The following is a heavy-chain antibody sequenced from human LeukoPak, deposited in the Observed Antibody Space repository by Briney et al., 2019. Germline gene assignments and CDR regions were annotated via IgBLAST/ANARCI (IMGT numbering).Heavy chain of an antibody. D-gene: IGHD5-24*01. V-gene: IGHV3-53*01. CDR2: LYSGGST. CDR3: ARGFAPAYNFGVFDY. J-gene: IGHJ4*02. Sequence: GGSLRLSCVASGFSVSSDYMTWVRQAPGKGLEWVSVLYSGGSTYYADSVKGRFTISRDNSKNTVSLHMNSLRAEDTAVYYCARGFAPAYNFGVFDYWGQGTLVTVSS. CDR1: GFSVSSDY.